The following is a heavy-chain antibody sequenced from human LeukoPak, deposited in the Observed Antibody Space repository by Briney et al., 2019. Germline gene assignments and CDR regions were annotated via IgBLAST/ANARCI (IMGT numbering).Heavy chain of an antibody. J-gene: IGHJ5*02. CDR1: GFTFSSYG. Sequence: QSGGSLRLSCAASGFTFSSYGMHWVRQAPGKGLEWVAFIRYDGSNKYYADSVKGRFTISGDNSKNTLYLQMNSLRAEDTAVYYCAKDPEYSSSRFDPWGQGTLVTVSS. D-gene: IGHD6-13*01. CDR2: IRYDGSNK. V-gene: IGHV3-30*02. CDR3: AKDPEYSSSRFDP.